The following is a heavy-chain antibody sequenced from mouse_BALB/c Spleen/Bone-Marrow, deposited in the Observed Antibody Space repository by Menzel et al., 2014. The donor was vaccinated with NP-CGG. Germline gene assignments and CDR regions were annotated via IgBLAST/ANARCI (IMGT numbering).Heavy chain of an antibody. V-gene: IGHV1S41*01. CDR3: ARSRDGYFDV. CDR2: IAPGSGST. CDR1: GYTFTSYW. Sequence: DLVKPGASVKLSCKASGYTFTSYWIYWIKQRPGQGLEWIGRIAPGSGSTYYNEMFKGKATLTVDTSSSTAYIQLSSLSSEDSAVYFCARSRDGYFDVWGAGTTVTVSS. J-gene: IGHJ1*01.